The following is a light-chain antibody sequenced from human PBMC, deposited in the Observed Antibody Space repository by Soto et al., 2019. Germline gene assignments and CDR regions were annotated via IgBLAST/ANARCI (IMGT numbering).Light chain of an antibody. V-gene: IGLV3-27*01. CDR3: YSAAGINLVV. Sequence: SYELTQPSSVSVSPGQTARITCSGAVLAKKYARWFQQKPGQAPVLLIYNDSERPSGIPERFSGSTSGSTVTLTISGAQVEDEADYYCYSAAGINLVVFGGGTKVTVL. CDR2: NDS. CDR1: VLAKKY. J-gene: IGLJ2*01.